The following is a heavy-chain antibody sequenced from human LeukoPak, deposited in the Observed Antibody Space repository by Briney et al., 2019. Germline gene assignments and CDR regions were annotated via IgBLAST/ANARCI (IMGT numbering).Heavy chain of an antibody. CDR2: INPNSGGT. CDR1: GYTFTVYY. J-gene: IGHJ4*02. D-gene: IGHD6-19*01. CDR3: ARDTSGTWHGFDY. V-gene: IGHV1-2*02. Sequence: ASVKVSFKSSGYTFTVYYMHMWRLAPGQGREWMGWINPNSGGTNYAQKFQGRVTMTRNTSISTAYLELSRLRSDDTAVYYCARDTSGTWHGFDYWGQGTLVTVSS.